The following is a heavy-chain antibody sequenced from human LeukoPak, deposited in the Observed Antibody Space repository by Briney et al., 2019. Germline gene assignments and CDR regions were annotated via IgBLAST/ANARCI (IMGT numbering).Heavy chain of an antibody. CDR2: IYTSGST. Sequence: PSETLSLTCTVSGGSISSYYWSWIRQPAGKGLEWIGRIYTSGSTHYNPSLKSRVTMSVDTSKNQFSLKLSSVTAADTAVYYCARSGRGYSGYVQVDYWGQGTLVTVSS. V-gene: IGHV4-4*07. CDR1: GGSISSYY. CDR3: ARSGRGYSGYVQVDY. D-gene: IGHD5-12*01. J-gene: IGHJ4*02.